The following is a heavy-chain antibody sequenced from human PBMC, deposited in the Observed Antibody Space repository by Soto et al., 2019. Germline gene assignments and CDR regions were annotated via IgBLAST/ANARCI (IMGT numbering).Heavy chain of an antibody. V-gene: IGHV4-31*03. CDR1: GGSISSGGYY. Sequence: SETLSLTCTVSGGSISSGGYYWSWIRQHPGKGLEWIGYIYYSGSTYYNPSLKSRVTISVDTSKNQFSLKLSSVTAADTAVYYCARDYRSVAAPSGWFDPWGQGTLVTVSS. D-gene: IGHD6-6*01. CDR3: ARDYRSVAAPSGWFDP. J-gene: IGHJ5*02. CDR2: IYYSGST.